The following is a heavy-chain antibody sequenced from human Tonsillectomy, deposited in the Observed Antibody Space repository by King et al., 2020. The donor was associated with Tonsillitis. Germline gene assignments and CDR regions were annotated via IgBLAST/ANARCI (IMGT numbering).Heavy chain of an antibody. J-gene: IGHJ4*02. Sequence: LQLQESXPGLVXPXXTLXLTXTVSGXXLXSXDSYWTWIRQVSGKGLEWIGYISNSGTTYYNPSLKSRLTLSLDTPRNQFSLRLNSVTAADTAVYYCGXETXXGTXXFWGXXTLVTV. CDR1: GXXLXSXDSY. D-gene: IGHD1-1*01. V-gene: IGHV4-30-4*01. CDR2: ISNSGTT. CDR3: GXETXXGTXXF.